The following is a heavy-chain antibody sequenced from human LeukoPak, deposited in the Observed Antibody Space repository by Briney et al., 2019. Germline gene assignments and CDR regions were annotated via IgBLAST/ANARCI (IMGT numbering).Heavy chain of an antibody. Sequence: SETLSLTCTVSGGSISSYYWSWIRQPPEKGLEWIGYIYYNGTTNYNPSLKSRVTISVDTSKNQFSLKLSSVTAADTAVYYCAGLARGSGSYYNPSPYWGQGTLVTVSS. CDR1: GGSISSYY. J-gene: IGHJ4*02. V-gene: IGHV4-59*01. CDR2: IYYNGTT. CDR3: AGLARGSGSYYNPSPY. D-gene: IGHD3-10*01.